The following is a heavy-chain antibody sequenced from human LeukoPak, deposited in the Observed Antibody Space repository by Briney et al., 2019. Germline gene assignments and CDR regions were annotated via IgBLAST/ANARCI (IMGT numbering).Heavy chain of an antibody. J-gene: IGHJ4*02. CDR1: GFTFSSNY. CDR3: ARDESYDSSGYYFDY. D-gene: IGHD3-22*01. Sequence: GGSLRLSCAASGFTFSSNYMSWVRQAPGKGLEWVSVIYSGGSTYYADSVKGRFTISRDNSKNTLYLQMNSLRAEDTAVYYCARDESYDSSGYYFDYWGQGTLVTVSS. CDR2: IYSGGST. V-gene: IGHV3-66*01.